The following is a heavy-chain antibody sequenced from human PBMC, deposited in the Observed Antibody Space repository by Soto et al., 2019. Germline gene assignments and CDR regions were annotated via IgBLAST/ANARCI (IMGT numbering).Heavy chain of an antibody. J-gene: IGHJ6*02. D-gene: IGHD3-22*01. V-gene: IGHV3-64D*08. CDR1: GFTFSSYA. CDR3: VKDPYYYDSSGYSEKYYYGMDV. Sequence: QPGGSLRLSCSASGFTFSSYAMHWVRQAPGKGLEYVSAISSNGGSTYYADSVKGRFTISRDNSKNTLYLQMSSLRAEDTAVYYCVKDPYYYDSSGYSEKYYYGMDVWGQGTTVTVSS. CDR2: ISSNGGST.